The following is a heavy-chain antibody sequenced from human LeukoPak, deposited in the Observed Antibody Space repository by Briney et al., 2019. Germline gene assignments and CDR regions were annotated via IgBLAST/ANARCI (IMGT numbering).Heavy chain of an antibody. CDR2: IHRRGSTI. Sequence: AGSLRLSRAASGFTLSSYELNWVRPAPGRGLAWVSYIHRRGSTIYYADSVKGRITISRDNAKNSLYLQMNSLRAEDTAVYYCARDSTIFGGVIIPQYYYYGMDVWGQGTTVTVSS. J-gene: IGHJ6*02. V-gene: IGHV3-48*03. D-gene: IGHD3-3*01. CDR3: ARDSTIFGGVIIPQYYYYGMDV. CDR1: GFTLSSYE.